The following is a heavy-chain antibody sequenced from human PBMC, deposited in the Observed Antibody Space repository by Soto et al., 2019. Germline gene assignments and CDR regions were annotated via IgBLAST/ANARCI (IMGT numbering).Heavy chain of an antibody. V-gene: IGHV3-21*01. CDR2: ISSNSAYI. J-gene: IGHJ5*02. Sequence: AGSRLTLRSFTMNWVRQAPGKGLEWVSTISSNSAYIYYTDALRGRFTISRDNAKNSLHLQMNSLRAEDTAVYYCTRDASRDSSARGWFDPWGPGTLVTVSS. CDR3: TRDASRDSSARGWFDP. CDR1: RLTLRSFT. D-gene: IGHD6-13*01.